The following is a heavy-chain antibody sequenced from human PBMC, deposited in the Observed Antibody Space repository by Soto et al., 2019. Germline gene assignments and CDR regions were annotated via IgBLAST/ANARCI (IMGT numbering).Heavy chain of an antibody. D-gene: IGHD5-12*01. CDR2: ISSNSRHI. J-gene: IGHJ4*02. V-gene: IGHV3-9*01. CDR1: GFTFDGYA. Sequence: EVQLVESGGGLVQPGRSLRLSCAASGFTFDGYAMHWVRQAPGKGLEWVSGISSNSRHIGYGDTVQGRFTISRGNAKNSLYLQMNSLTPEDTALYYCARERSGYERGFDYWGQGTLVTVSS. CDR3: ARERSGYERGFDY.